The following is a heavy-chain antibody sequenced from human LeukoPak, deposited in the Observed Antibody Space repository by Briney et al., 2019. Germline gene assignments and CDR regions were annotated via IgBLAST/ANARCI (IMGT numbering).Heavy chain of an antibody. CDR1: GFTFSSYG. Sequence: GGSLRLSCAASGFTFSSYGMHWVRQAPGKGLEWVAVISYDGSNKYYADSVKGRFTISRDNSKNTLYLQMNSLRAEDTAVYYCAKDDLIFFPAKAAYGMDVWGQGTTVTVSS. J-gene: IGHJ6*02. CDR2: ISYDGSNK. D-gene: IGHD3-3*01. V-gene: IGHV3-30*18. CDR3: AKDDLIFFPAKAAYGMDV.